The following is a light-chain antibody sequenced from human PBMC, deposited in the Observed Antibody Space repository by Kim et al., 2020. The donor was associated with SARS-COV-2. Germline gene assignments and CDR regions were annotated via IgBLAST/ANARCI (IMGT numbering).Light chain of an antibody. J-gene: IGLJ2*01. V-gene: IGLV2-8*01. Sequence: GRSVTISCTRTSSDVGGYNDVSWYQQHPGKAPKLMIYEVSKRPSGVPDRFSGSKSGNTPSLTVSGLQAEDEADYYCSSYAGSNNLVFGGGTQLTVL. CDR1: SSDVGGYND. CDR3: SSYAGSNNLV. CDR2: EVS.